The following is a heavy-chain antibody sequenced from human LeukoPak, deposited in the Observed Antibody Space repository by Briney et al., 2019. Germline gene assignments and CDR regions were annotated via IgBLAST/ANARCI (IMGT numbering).Heavy chain of an antibody. CDR1: GSTYTNYA. V-gene: IGHV3-23*01. Sequence: GRSLRLSCAASGSTYTNYAMNWVRQAPEKGLEWVSVISGSGRSTYYADSVKGRFTISRDKSKNTLYLQMNSLRAEDTAIYYCAKSVVNSGTYIPFDYWGRGTLVTVSS. D-gene: IGHD1-26*01. J-gene: IGHJ4*02. CDR2: ISGSGRST. CDR3: AKSVVNSGTYIPFDY.